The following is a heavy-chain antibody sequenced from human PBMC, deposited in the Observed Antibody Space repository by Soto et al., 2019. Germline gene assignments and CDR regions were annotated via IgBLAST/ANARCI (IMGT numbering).Heavy chain of an antibody. J-gene: IGHJ3*02. CDR1: GYTFTSYD. D-gene: IGHD3-22*01. CDR2: MNPNSGNT. Sequence: ASAKVYCKASGYTFTSYDINWVRQATGQGLEWMGWMNPNSGNTGYAQKFQGRVTMTRNTSISTAYMELSSLRSEDTAVYYCARGRPYYYDSSGYYLDDAFDIWGQGTMVTVSS. CDR3: ARGRPYYYDSSGYYLDDAFDI. V-gene: IGHV1-8*01.